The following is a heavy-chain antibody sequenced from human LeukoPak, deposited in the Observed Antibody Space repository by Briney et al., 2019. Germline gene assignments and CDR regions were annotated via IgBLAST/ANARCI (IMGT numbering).Heavy chain of an antibody. CDR1: GGSISTSNYY. CDR2: MYYSGSI. V-gene: IGHV4-39*01. D-gene: IGHD3-3*01. Sequence: SETLSLTCTVSGGSISTSNYYWGWIRQPPGKRLEWIGNMYYSGSIYYSPSLKSRVTISADKSKNQFSLKLRSVTAADTAVYYCARGFRYFDYWGQRTLVTVSS. CDR3: ARGFRYFDY. J-gene: IGHJ4*02.